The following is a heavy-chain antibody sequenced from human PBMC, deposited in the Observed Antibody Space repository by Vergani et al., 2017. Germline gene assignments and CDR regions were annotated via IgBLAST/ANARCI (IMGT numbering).Heavy chain of an antibody. CDR2: IQKDGIDK. Sequence: VQMVESLGGVVQSRESLRLSCAASGFPFSTSGLHWVRQAPGKGLEWVAFIQKDGIDKFYADSLRGRFTISRDISKNTLYLEMNSLSAEDTSLYRCVKDHPVFDEWGRGTLVSVS. J-gene: IGHJ4*02. V-gene: IGHV3-30*02. CDR3: VKDHPVFDE. CDR1: GFPFSTSG.